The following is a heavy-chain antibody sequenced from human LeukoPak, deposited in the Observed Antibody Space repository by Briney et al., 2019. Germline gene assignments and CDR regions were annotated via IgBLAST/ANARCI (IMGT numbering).Heavy chain of an antibody. J-gene: IGHJ6*02. V-gene: IGHV4-34*01. CDR3: ARGGKYQLLYNYYYYGMDV. D-gene: IGHD2-2*02. CDR1: GDSISGSNYY. CDR2: INHSGST. Sequence: SETLSLTCTVSGDSISGSNYYWTWIRQPPGKGLEWIGEINHSGSTNNNPSLKSRVTISVDTSKNQFSLKLSSVTAADTAVYYCARGGKYQLLYNYYYYGMDVWGQGTTVTVSS.